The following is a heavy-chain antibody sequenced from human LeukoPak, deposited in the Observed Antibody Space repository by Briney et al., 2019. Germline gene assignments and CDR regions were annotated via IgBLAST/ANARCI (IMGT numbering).Heavy chain of an antibody. Sequence: GSLRLSCAASGFTFSSYAMNWVRQAPGKGLEWVSAISGSGGSTYYADSVKGRFTISRDNSKNTLYLQMNSLRAEDTAVYYCAKKSYYDSSGYYYFDFWGQGTLVTVSS. CDR2: ISGSGGST. CDR1: GFTFSSYA. D-gene: IGHD3-22*01. CDR3: AKKSYYDSSGYYYFDF. V-gene: IGHV3-23*01. J-gene: IGHJ4*02.